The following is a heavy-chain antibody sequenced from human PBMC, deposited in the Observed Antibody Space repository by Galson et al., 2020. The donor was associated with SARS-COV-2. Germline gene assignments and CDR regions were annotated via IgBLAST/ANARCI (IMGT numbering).Heavy chain of an antibody. CDR1: GFTFTKSA. CDR3: AASPKYYYYGFDV. Sequence: KISCKASGFTFTKSAVQWVRRARGQRLEWIGWIVVGSGDTNYAQDFQERATITRDMSTSTAYMELSGLRSDDSAFYYCAASPKYYYYGFDVWGQGTTGTVSS. CDR2: IVVGSGDT. J-gene: IGHJ6*02. V-gene: IGHV1-58*01.